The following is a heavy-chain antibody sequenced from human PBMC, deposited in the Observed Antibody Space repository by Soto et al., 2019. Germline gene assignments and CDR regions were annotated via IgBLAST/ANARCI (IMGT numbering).Heavy chain of an antibody. CDR3: AREDSIIIPAVSDF. CDR2: ISANNGNT. Sequence: ASVKVSCKASGYTFTTFGISWVRQAPGQGLEWVGWISANNGNTKYSQKFQGRVSLTTETSASTAYMELRSLRSDDTAVYYCAREDSIIIPAVSDFWGQGTLVTVSS. V-gene: IGHV1-18*01. D-gene: IGHD2-2*01. J-gene: IGHJ4*02. CDR1: GYTFTTFG.